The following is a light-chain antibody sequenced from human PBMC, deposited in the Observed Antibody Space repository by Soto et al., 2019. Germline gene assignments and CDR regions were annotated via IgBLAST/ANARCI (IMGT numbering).Light chain of an antibody. CDR2: AAP. CDR1: QSIRTY. V-gene: IGKV1-39*01. Sequence: FQMTQSPSSLSASIGDRVTITCRASQSIRTYLNWYQQKPGKSPQLLIYAAPRLQSGVPSRVSGSGSGTDFTLTISSLQPEDFATYYCQQSYSTMATFGQGTKVDIK. CDR3: QQSYSTMAT. J-gene: IGKJ1*01.